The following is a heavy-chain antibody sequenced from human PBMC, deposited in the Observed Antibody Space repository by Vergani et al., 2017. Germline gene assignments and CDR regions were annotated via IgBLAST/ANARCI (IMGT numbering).Heavy chain of an antibody. D-gene: IGHD1-26*01. V-gene: IGHV3-30*04. CDR1: GFTFSSYA. CDR3: ARFLVGATDNWFDP. CDR2: ISYDGSNK. J-gene: IGHJ5*02. Sequence: QVQLVESGGGVVQPGRSLRLSCAASGFTFSSYAMHWVRQAPGKGLEWVAVISYDGSNKYYADSVKGRFTISRDTSKNTLYLQMNSLRAEDTAVYYGARFLVGATDNWFDPWGQGTLVTVSS.